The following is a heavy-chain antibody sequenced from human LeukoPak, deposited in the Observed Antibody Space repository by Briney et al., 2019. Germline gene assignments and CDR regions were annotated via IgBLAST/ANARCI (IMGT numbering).Heavy chain of an antibody. V-gene: IGHV3-23*01. CDR3: AKTRPLDSSSWSHGDY. Sequence: GGSLRLSCAASGYTFSSHGIHWVRQAPGKGLEWVSAISGSGDSTYYGDSVKGRFTISRDNSKNTLYLQMNSLRAEDTAVYYCAKTRPLDSSSWSHGDYWGQGTLVTVSS. D-gene: IGHD6-13*01. CDR1: GYTFSSHG. J-gene: IGHJ4*02. CDR2: ISGSGDST.